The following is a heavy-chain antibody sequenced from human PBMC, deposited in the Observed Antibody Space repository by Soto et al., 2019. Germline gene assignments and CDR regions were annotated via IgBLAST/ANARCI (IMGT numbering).Heavy chain of an antibody. D-gene: IGHD3-22*01. J-gene: IGHJ4*02. CDR2: IYYSGST. CDR3: ARFIDYYDSSGYYYVFDY. CDR1: GGSVSSGSYY. V-gene: IGHV4-61*01. Sequence: QVQLQESGPGLVKPSETLSLTCTVSGGSVSSGSYYWSWIRQPPGKGLEWIGYIYYSGSTNYNPSLKRRVPLPGDTSRTQFSLKLSSLTAADTAVYYCARFIDYYDSSGYYYVFDYWGQGTLVTVSS.